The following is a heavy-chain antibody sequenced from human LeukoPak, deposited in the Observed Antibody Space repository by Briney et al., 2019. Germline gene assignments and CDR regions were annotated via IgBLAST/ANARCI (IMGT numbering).Heavy chain of an antibody. CDR1: GYTLTELS. CDR2: FDPEDGET. Sequence: ASVKVSCKVSGYTLTELSMHWVRQAPGKGLEWMGGFDPEDGETIYAQKFQGRVTMTEDTSTDTAYMELSSLRSEDTAVYYCATDLGFGELSVSDHWGQGTLVTVSS. D-gene: IGHD3-10*01. CDR3: ATDLGFGELSVSDH. V-gene: IGHV1-24*01. J-gene: IGHJ5*02.